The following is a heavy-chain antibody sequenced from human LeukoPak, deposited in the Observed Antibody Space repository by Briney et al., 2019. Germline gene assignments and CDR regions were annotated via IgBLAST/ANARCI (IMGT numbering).Heavy chain of an antibody. V-gene: IGHV3-33*01. J-gene: IGHJ4*02. CDR3: ARGDGYSSSARAYYFDY. CDR1: GFTFSSYG. Sequence: GGSLRLSCAASGFTFSSYGMHWVRQAPGKGLEWVAVIWYDGSNKYYADSVKGRFTISRDNSKNTLYLQMNSLRAEDTAVYYCARGDGYSSSARAYYFDYWGQGTLATVSS. D-gene: IGHD6-13*01. CDR2: IWYDGSNK.